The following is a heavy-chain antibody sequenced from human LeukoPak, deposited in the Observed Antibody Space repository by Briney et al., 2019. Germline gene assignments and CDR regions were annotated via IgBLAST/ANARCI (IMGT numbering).Heavy chain of an antibody. CDR1: GYTLTGYY. V-gene: IGHV1-2*02. Sequence: ASVKVSCKASGYTLTGYYMHWVRQAPGQGLEWMGWIKPNSGGTNYAQKFQGRVTMTRDTSISTAYMELSRLRSDDTAVYYCARPMYYYDSSGYSNPFDYWGQGTLVTVSS. CDR3: ARPMYYYDSSGYSNPFDY. CDR2: IKPNSGGT. D-gene: IGHD3-22*01. J-gene: IGHJ4*02.